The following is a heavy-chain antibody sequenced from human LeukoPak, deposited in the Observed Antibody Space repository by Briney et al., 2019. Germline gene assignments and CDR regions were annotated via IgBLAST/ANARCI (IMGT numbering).Heavy chain of an antibody. CDR1: GFTSSSYA. V-gene: IGHV3-23*01. D-gene: IGHD6-13*01. CDR3: AKPNDSGWWMFDY. Sequence: PGGSLRLSCAASGFTSSSYAMSWVRQAPGKGLEWFSAISGSGGSTYYADSVKGRFTISRDNSRNTVYLQMNSLRAEDTAVYYCAKPNDSGWWMFDYWGQGTLVTVSS. J-gene: IGHJ4*02. CDR2: ISGSGGST.